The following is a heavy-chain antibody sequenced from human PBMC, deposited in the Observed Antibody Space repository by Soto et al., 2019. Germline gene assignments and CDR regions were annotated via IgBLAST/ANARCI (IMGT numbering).Heavy chain of an antibody. D-gene: IGHD6-19*01. CDR2: INPTTGAT. CDR1: GYTFTAQY. J-gene: IGHJ5*02. Sequence: ASVKVSCKASGYTFTAQYLHWVRKAPGEGLEWMGWINPTTGATRYAQKFQGRVTMTRDTSMSTAYLEVRSLRPDDTAVYYFANGDSSWLSWFEPWGQGTLVTGSS. CDR3: ANGDSSWLSWFEP. V-gene: IGHV1-2*02.